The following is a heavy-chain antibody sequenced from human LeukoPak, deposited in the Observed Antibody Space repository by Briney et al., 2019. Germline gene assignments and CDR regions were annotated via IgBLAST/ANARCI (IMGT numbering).Heavy chain of an antibody. Sequence: ASVKVSCKASGYTLTSYYMHWGRQAPGQGLEWMGKINPSGGSTSYAQKFQGRVTMTRDTSTSTVYMELSSLRSEDTAVYYCAKEWYYYGSGSYAFDYWGQGTLVTVSS. CDR1: GYTLTSYY. CDR3: AKEWYYYGSGSYAFDY. CDR2: INPSGGST. J-gene: IGHJ4*02. D-gene: IGHD3-10*01. V-gene: IGHV1-46*01.